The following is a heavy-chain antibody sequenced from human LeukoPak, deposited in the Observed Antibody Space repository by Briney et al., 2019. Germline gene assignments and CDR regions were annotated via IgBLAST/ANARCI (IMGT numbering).Heavy chain of an antibody. D-gene: IGHD2-2*01. J-gene: IGHJ2*01. Sequence: GGSLRLSCAASGFTFSTYSMNWVRQAPGKGLEWVSSISSSSSYIYYADSVKGRFTISRDNAKNSLYLQMNSLRAEDTAVYYCAKGYIIVGRQWYLDLWGRGTLVGVSS. CDR1: GFTFSTYS. CDR2: ISSSSSYI. V-gene: IGHV3-21*01. CDR3: AKGYIIVGRQWYLDL.